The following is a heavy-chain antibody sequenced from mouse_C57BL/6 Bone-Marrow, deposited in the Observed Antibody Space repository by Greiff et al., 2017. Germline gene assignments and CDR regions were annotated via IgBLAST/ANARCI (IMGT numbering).Heavy chain of an antibody. Sequence: QVQLQQSGAELASPGASVTLSCKASGYTFTDHIMNWVKKRPGQGLEWIGRIHPSDSDTNYNQKFKGKATLTVDKSSSTAYMQLSSLTSEDSAVYYCAIRSRDNYCDYWGQGTTLTVSS. CDR3: AIRSRDNYCDY. CDR1: GYTFTDHI. CDR2: IHPSDSDT. J-gene: IGHJ2*01. V-gene: IGHV1-74*01. D-gene: IGHD1-1*01.